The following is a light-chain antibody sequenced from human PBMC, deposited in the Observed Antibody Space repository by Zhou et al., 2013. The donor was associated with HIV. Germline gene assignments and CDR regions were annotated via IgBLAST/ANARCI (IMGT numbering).Light chain of an antibody. V-gene: IGKV1-39*01. Sequence: DIQMTQSPSSLSASVGDRVTITCRASQSISRYLNWYQQKPGKAPKLLIYDASSVQSGVPSRFTGSGSGTDFTLTISSLQPEDYATYYCQQANSLLSVTFGGGTKVDIK. J-gene: IGKJ4*01. CDR2: DAS. CDR3: QQANSLLSVT. CDR1: QSISRY.